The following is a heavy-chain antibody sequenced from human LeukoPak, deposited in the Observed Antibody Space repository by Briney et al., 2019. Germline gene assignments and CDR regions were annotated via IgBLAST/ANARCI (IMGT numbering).Heavy chain of an antibody. J-gene: IGHJ4*02. CDR2: INPSSGGT. D-gene: IGHD5-24*01. Sequence: GASVKVSCKVSGNSLIYLSMHWVRQAPGKGLEWMGWINPSSGGTNYAQNFQGRVTMTRDTSNSTAYMELGSLRSDDTALYYCARGGRGLQFLDYWGQGTLVTVSS. V-gene: IGHV1-2*02. CDR1: GNSLIYLS. CDR3: ARGGRGLQFLDY.